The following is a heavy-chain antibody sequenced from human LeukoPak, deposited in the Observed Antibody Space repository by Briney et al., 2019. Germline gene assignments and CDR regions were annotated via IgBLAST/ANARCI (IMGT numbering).Heavy chain of an antibody. Sequence: GGSLRLSCAASGLTFSSYAMSWVRQAPGGGLEWVSAISGSGGSTYYADSVKGRFTISRDNSKNTLYLQMNSLRAEDTAVYYCARYGDYVSGEVDYWGQGTLVTVSS. CDR1: GLTFSSYA. J-gene: IGHJ4*02. CDR2: ISGSGGST. CDR3: ARYGDYVSGEVDY. D-gene: IGHD4-17*01. V-gene: IGHV3-23*01.